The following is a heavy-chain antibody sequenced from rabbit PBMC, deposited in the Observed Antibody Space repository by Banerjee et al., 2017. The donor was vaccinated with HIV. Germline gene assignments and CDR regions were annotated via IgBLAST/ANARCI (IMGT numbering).Heavy chain of an antibody. D-gene: IGHD4-1*01. J-gene: IGHJ4*01. CDR2: INTATGKP. V-gene: IGHV1S40*01. CDR3: ARDLAGAIGWNFYL. Sequence: VRQAPGKGLEWIACINTATGKPVYATWAKGRFTISTTLSTTVTLQMTSLTAADTATYFCARDLAGAIGWNFYLWGPGTLVTVS.